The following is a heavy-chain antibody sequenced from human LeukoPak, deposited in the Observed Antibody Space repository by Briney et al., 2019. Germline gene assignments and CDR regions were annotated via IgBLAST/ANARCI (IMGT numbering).Heavy chain of an antibody. CDR1: GFTFSSYV. J-gene: IGHJ4*02. D-gene: IGHD6-13*01. V-gene: IGHV3-30*04. CDR3: ARDVFEAAAGTYFDY. CDR2: ISYDGSNE. Sequence: PGGSLRLSCAASGFTFSSYVMHWVRQAPGKGLEWVAIISYDGSNEYYADSVKGRFTISRDNSKNTLYLQMNSLRSEDTAVYYCARDVFEAAAGTYFDYWGQGTLVTVSS.